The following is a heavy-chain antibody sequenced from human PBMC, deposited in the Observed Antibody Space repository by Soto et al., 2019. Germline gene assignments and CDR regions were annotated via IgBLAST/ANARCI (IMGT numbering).Heavy chain of an antibody. V-gene: IGHV3-23*01. J-gene: IGHJ4*02. CDR1: GFTFSSYA. CDR3: AKDGGQVPYYYGSGSLNFDY. D-gene: IGHD3-10*01. CDR2: ISGSGGST. Sequence: GGSLRLSCAASGFTFSSYAMSWVRQAPGKGLEWVSAISGSGGSTYYADSVKGRFTISRDNSKNTLYLQMNSLRAEDTAVYYCAKDGGQVPYYYGSGSLNFDYWGQGTLVTVSS.